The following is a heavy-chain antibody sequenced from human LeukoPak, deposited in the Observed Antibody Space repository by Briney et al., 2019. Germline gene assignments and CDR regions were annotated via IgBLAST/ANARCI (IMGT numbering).Heavy chain of an antibody. Sequence: GASVKVSCKASGYTFTSYYMHWVRQAPGQGLEWMGIINPSGGSTSYAQKFQGRVTMTRDTSTSTVYMELSSLRSEDTAVYYCASSQYYDFWSGYYDPFDYWGQGTLVTVSS. D-gene: IGHD3-3*01. V-gene: IGHV1-46*01. CDR2: INPSGGST. J-gene: IGHJ4*02. CDR1: GYTFTSYY. CDR3: ASSQYYDFWSGYYDPFDY.